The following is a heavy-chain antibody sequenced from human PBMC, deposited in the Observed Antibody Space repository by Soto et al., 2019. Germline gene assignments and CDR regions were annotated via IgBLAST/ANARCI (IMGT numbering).Heavy chain of an antibody. CDR2: LSYDGSDK. J-gene: IGHJ6*02. Sequence: PGGSLRLSCAASGFTFSTHGTHWGRQAPAHGVERVPLLSYDGSDKYYADSVKRRFTISRDNSKKRLYLQMNSLRVEDTPVYYCAKVVGLCRSSSCRPHYDNYGKDVWGQGTTDGVSS. CDR3: AKVVGLCRSSSCRPHYDNYGKDV. V-gene: IGHV3-30*02. CDR1: GFTFSTHG. D-gene: IGHD2-2*01.